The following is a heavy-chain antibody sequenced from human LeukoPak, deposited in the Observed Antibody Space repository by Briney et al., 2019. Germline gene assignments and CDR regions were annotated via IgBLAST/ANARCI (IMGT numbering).Heavy chain of an antibody. V-gene: IGHV1-8*01. J-gene: IGHJ3*02. D-gene: IGHD6-6*01. CDR1: GYTFTSYD. Sequence: ASVKVSCKASGYTFTSYDINWVRQATGQGLEWMGWMNPNSGNTGYAQKLQGRVTFTRDTSTSTAYMELSSLRSEDTAVYYCARSSSWSAARRDAFDIWGQGTMVTVSS. CDR2: MNPNSGNT. CDR3: ARSSSWSAARRDAFDI.